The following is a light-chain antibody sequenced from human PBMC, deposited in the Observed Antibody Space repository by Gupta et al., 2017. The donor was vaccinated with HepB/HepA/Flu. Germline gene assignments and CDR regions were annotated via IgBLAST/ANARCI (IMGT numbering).Light chain of an antibody. Sequence: DIVMNQSPLSLPVTPGEPASISCRSSQSLLHSNGYNYLDWYLQKPGQSPQLLIYLGSNRASGVPDRFSGSGSGTDFTLKISRVEAEDVGVYYCMQALQTPRTFGEGTTVEIK. V-gene: IGKV2-28*01. CDR3: MQALQTPRT. CDR2: LGS. CDR1: QSLLHSNGYNY. J-gene: IGKJ4*02.